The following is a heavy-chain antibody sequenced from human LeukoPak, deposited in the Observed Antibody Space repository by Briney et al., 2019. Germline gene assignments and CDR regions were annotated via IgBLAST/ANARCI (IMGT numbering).Heavy chain of an antibody. V-gene: IGHV3-30*18. CDR2: ITYDGSNK. D-gene: IGHD1-26*01. CDR3: AKDRRGGSYYGPFDY. Sequence: GGSLRLSCAASGFTFSSYGMHWVRQAPGKGLEWVAVITYDGSNKYYADSVKGRFTISRDNSKNTLYLQMNSLRAEDTAVYYCAKDRRGGSYYGPFDYWGQGTLVTVSS. CDR1: GFTFSSYG. J-gene: IGHJ4*02.